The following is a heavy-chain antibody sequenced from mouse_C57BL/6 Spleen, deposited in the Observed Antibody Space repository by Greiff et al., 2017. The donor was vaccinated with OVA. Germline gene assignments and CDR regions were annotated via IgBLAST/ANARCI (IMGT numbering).Heavy chain of an antibody. Sequence: EVQLQQSGPELVKPGASVKISCKASGYTFTDYYMNWVKQSHGKSLEWIGDINPNNGGTSYNQKFKGKATLTVDKSSSTAYMELRSLTSEDSAVYYCARDYYDPRRAMDYWGQGTSVTVSS. CDR2: INPNNGGT. CDR3: ARDYYDPRRAMDY. CDR1: GYTFTDYY. J-gene: IGHJ4*01. V-gene: IGHV1-26*01. D-gene: IGHD2-4*01.